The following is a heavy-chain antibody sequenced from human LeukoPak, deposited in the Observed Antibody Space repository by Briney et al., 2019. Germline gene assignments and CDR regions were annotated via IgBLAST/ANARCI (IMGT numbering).Heavy chain of an antibody. CDR2: ISGSGVTT. CDR1: GFTFSSYA. J-gene: IGHJ1*01. V-gene: IGHV3-23*01. CDR3: AKKVVVGATSPYSDFQD. Sequence: PGGSLRLSCEASGFTFSSYAMSWVRQDPGKGLEWVSAISGSGVTTHYAGSVKGRFSISRDNSKNTLYLQMSSLRAEDTALYYCAKKVVVGATSPYSDFQDWGQGTLVTVSS. D-gene: IGHD1-26*01.